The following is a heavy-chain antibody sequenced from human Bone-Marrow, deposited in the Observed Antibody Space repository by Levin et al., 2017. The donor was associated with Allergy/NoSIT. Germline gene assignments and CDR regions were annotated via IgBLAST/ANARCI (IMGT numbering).Heavy chain of an antibody. CDR1: GFTFSNYG. Sequence: QAGGSLRLSCAASGFTFSNYGMHWVRQAPGKGLEWVAVIWKDGSNKYYADSVKGRFTISRDNSKNTLYLQMNSLRAEDTAVYYCARVRGDGDSLFDYWGQGTLVTVSS. CDR2: IWKDGSNK. J-gene: IGHJ4*02. CDR3: ARVRGDGDSLFDY. D-gene: IGHD4-17*01. V-gene: IGHV3-33*01.